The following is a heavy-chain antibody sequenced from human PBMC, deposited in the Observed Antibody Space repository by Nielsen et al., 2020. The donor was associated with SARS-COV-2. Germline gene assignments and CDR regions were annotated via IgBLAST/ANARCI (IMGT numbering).Heavy chain of an antibody. CDR1: GFIVNNNF. J-gene: IGHJ4*01. CDR2: TYAGGTT. Sequence: GESLKISCEASGFIVNNNFVNWVRQAPGKGLEWVSVTYAGGTTYYADSVKGRFTISRDSLKNTVYLQMNSLEIEDTAVYYCAAKYGGEWLAVFDYWGQGTQVTVSS. CDR3: AAKYGGEWLAVFDY. D-gene: IGHD6-19*01. V-gene: IGHV3-53*05.